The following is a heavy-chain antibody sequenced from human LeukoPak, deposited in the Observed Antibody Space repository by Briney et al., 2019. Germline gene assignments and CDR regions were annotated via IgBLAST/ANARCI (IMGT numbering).Heavy chain of an antibody. CDR2: ISPSGGST. CDR3: ARDPSTILLTYSDY. CDR1: GYTFTSNY. D-gene: IGHD1-26*01. V-gene: IGHV1-46*01. Sequence: ASVKVSCKAFGYTFTSNYMHWVRQAPGQGPEWMGVISPSGGSTTYAQKFQGRVTLTTDTSTSTAYMELRSLRSDDTAVYYCARDPSTILLTYSDYWGQGTLVTVSS. J-gene: IGHJ4*02.